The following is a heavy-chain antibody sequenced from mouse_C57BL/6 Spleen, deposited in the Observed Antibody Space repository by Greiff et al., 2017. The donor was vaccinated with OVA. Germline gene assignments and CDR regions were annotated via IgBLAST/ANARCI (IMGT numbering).Heavy chain of an antibody. V-gene: IGHV3-1*01. D-gene: IGHD1-1*01. CDR2: ISYSGST. Sequence: VQLQQSGPGMVKPSQSLSLTCTVTGYSITSGYDWHWIRHFPGNKLEWMGYISYSGSTNYNPSLKSRISITHDTSKNHFFLKLNSVTTEDTATYYCARSYYGSSYVGYFDVWGTGTTVTVSS. J-gene: IGHJ1*03. CDR3: ARSYYGSSYVGYFDV. CDR1: GYSITSGYD.